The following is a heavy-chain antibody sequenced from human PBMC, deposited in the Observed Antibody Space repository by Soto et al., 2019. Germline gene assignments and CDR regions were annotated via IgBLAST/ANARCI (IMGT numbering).Heavy chain of an antibody. Sequence: QVQLVQSGAEVKKPESSVKVSCKAPGGTFSTYAISWVRQAPGQGLAWMGGIIPMFGTANYAQRFQYRVTITADESTNTVYMELSSLRSEDTAVYFCASGIQLWLRRINNGYSGWGQGTLVTVSS. CDR3: ASGIQLWLRRINNGYSG. CDR2: IIPMFGTA. CDR1: GGTFSTYA. V-gene: IGHV1-69*12. D-gene: IGHD5-18*01. J-gene: IGHJ4*02.